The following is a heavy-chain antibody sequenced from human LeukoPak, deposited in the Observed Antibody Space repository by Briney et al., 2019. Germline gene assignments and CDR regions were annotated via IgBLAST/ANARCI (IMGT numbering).Heavy chain of an antibody. J-gene: IGHJ4*02. Sequence: SETLSLTCTVSGGSISRYYWSWIRQPPGKGLEWIGYIYYSGSTNYNPSLKSRVTISVDTSKNQFSLRLSSVTAADTAVYYCARVTGYMIEDYFDYWGQGTLVTVSS. D-gene: IGHD3-22*01. CDR3: ARVTGYMIEDYFDY. CDR2: IYYSGST. CDR1: GGSISRYY. V-gene: IGHV4-59*01.